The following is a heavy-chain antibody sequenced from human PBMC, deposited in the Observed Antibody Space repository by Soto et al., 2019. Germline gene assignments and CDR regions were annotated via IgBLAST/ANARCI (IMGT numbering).Heavy chain of an antibody. J-gene: IGHJ4*02. V-gene: IGHV3-23*01. CDR1: GFTFSSYS. CDR3: AKKVNSGPGSQYFDF. Sequence: PGGSLRLSCAASGFTFSSYSMSWVRQAPGKGLEWVSGFSTGGDGGTAYYVDSVKGRFTISRDNSKNTLLLQMNSLRAEDTAIYYCAKKVNSGPGSQYFDFWGQGTLVTVSS. D-gene: IGHD3-10*01. CDR2: FSTGGDGGTA.